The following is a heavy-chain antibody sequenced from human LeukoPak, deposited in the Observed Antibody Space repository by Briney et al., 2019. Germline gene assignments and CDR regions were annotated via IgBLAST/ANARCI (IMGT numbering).Heavy chain of an antibody. CDR2: IYYSGST. D-gene: IGHD6-25*01. Sequence: SETLSLTCTVSGGSISSYYCSWIRQPPGKGLEWIGYIYYSGSTNYNPSLKSRVTISVDTSKNQFSLKLSSVTAADTAVYYCAKSGGLDFDYWGQGTLVTVSS. CDR1: GGSISSYY. CDR3: AKSGGLDFDY. J-gene: IGHJ4*02. V-gene: IGHV4-59*01.